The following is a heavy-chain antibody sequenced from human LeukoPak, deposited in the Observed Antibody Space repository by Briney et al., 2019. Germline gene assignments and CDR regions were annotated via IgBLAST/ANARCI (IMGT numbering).Heavy chain of an antibody. J-gene: IGHJ3*02. Sequence: GGSLRLSCAASGFIFGTYWMSWVRQAPGKGLEWVAIIKQDGSEKYYVDSVRGRFTISRDNAKNSLYLQMNSLRAEDTAFYYCARDEFIWGQGTMVTVSS. CDR1: GFIFGTYW. CDR3: ARDEFI. CDR2: IKQDGSEK. V-gene: IGHV3-7*01.